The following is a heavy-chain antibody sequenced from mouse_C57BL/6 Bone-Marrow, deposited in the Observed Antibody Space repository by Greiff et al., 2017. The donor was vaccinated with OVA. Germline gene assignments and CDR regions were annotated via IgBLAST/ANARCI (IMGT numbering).Heavy chain of an antibody. J-gene: IGHJ3*01. D-gene: IGHD2-3*01. Sequence: EVKLVESGGDLVQPGGSLKLSCAASGFTFSSYGMSWVRQTPDKRLEWVATISSGGSYTYYPDSVKGRFTISRDNAKNTLYLQMSSLKSEDTAMYYCARQDGYSWFAYWGQGTLVTVSA. V-gene: IGHV5-6*01. CDR1: GFTFSSYG. CDR3: ARQDGYSWFAY. CDR2: ISSGGSYT.